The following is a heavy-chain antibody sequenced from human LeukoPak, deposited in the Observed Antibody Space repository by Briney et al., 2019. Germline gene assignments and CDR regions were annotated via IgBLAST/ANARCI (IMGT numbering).Heavy chain of an antibody. J-gene: IGHJ4*02. CDR2: ISGGSDAI. V-gene: IGHV3-48*01. D-gene: IGHD5-12*01. CDR3: AKGDSYGGYIGHDY. Sequence: GGSLRLSCAASRFTFSSHSMNWVRQAPGKGLEWISYISGGSDAIFYVHSVKGRFTISRDNAKNSLYLQMNSLRTEDTAVYYCAKGDSYGGYIGHDYWGQGTLVTVSS. CDR1: RFTFSSHS.